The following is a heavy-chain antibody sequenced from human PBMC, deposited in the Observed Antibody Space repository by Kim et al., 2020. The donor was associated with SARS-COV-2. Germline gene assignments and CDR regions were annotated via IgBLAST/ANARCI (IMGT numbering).Heavy chain of an antibody. D-gene: IGHD3-16*02. J-gene: IGHJ5*02. CDR2: INPNSGGT. Sequence: ASVKVSCKASGYTFTGYYMHWVRQAPGQGLEWMGRINPNSGGTNYAQKFQGRVTMTRDTSISTAYMELSRLRSDDTAVYYCARYRYSGATSRLSWFDPWGQGTLVTVSS. CDR3: ARYRYSGATSRLSWFDP. V-gene: IGHV1-2*06. CDR1: GYTFTGYY.